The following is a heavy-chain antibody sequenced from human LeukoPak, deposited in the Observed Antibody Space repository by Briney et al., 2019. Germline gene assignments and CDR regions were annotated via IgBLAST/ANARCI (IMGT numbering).Heavy chain of an antibody. J-gene: IGHJ4*02. V-gene: IGHV3-23*01. D-gene: IGHD3-22*01. CDR2: ISGGGVTT. CDR3: ATLSPYYYDSSGYYPDY. Sequence: PGGSLRLSCVGSGFTSIAYALTWARQAPGKGLEWVSGISGGGVTTYYADSVKGRFTISRDNSKNTLYLQMNSLRAEDTAVYYCATLSPYYYDSSGYYPDYWGQGTLVTVSS. CDR1: GFTSIAYA.